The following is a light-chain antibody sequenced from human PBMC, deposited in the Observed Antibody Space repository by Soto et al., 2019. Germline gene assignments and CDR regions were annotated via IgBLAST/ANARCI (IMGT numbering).Light chain of an antibody. CDR1: QAISNY. CDR3: HQVTSYPDT. CDR2: AAS. V-gene: IGKV1-9*01. J-gene: IGKJ2*01. Sequence: IQLTQSPSSLSASVGDRVTITCRASQAISNYLAWYHQRPGKAPNIVIYAASILQSGFPSRFSGSGSGTDFTLTISSLQPEDFATYYCHQVTSYPDTFGQGTQLEIK.